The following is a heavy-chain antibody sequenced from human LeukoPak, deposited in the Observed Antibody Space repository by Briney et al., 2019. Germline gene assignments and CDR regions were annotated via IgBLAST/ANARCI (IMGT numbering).Heavy chain of an antibody. J-gene: IGHJ4*02. Sequence: SETLSLTCAVYGGSFSGYYWSWIRQPPGKGLEWIGEINHSGSTNYNPSPKSRVTISVDTSKNQFSLKLSSVTAADTAVYYCARTLRFWVYYFDYWGQGTLVTVSS. CDR2: INHSGST. CDR3: ARTLRFWVYYFDY. V-gene: IGHV4-34*01. CDR1: GGSFSGYY. D-gene: IGHD3-16*01.